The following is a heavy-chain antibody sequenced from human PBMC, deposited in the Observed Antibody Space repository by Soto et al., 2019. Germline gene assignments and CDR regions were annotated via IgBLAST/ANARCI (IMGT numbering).Heavy chain of an antibody. D-gene: IGHD2-21*02. CDR2: IYYSGST. CDR3: ARRGSDWLHYFDY. Sequence: QLQLQESGPGLVKPSETLSLTCTVSGGSISSSSYYWGWIRQPPGKGLEWIGSIYYSGSTYYNPSLKSRVTISVDTSKNQFSLKLSSVTAADTAVYYCARRGSDWLHYFDYWGQGTLVTVSS. CDR1: GGSISSSSYY. J-gene: IGHJ4*02. V-gene: IGHV4-39*01.